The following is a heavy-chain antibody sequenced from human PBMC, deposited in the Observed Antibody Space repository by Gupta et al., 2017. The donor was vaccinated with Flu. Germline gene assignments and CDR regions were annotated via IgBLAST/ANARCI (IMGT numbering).Heavy chain of an antibody. CDR2: TWFDGSSK. D-gene: IGHD1-26*01. V-gene: IGHV3-33*01. CDR3: ARRGGGSYFGELDY. CDR1: GFSFSDYG. J-gene: IGHJ4*02. Sequence: QVPLVESGGGVVQPGKSLRLSCVASGFSFSDYGMHWVRQAPGKGLEWVSFTWFDGSSKYYGDSVKGRFTISRDNSENTLYLQMDNLRVEDTAVYYCARRGGGSYFGELDYWGQGTLVTVSS.